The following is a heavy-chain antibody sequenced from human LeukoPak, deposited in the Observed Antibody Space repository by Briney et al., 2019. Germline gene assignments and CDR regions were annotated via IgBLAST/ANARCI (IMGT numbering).Heavy chain of an antibody. Sequence: PGGSLRLSCAASGFTFTTYGMHWVRQAPGKGLECVAFIPYDGSNKYYPDSVKGRFTISRDNSNNTLYLQMNSLRTDDTAVYYCARDGSGFYYYYYMDVWGRGTAVTVSS. J-gene: IGHJ6*03. D-gene: IGHD6-25*01. CDR3: ARDGSGFYYYYYMDV. V-gene: IGHV3-30*02. CDR1: GFTFTTYG. CDR2: IPYDGSNK.